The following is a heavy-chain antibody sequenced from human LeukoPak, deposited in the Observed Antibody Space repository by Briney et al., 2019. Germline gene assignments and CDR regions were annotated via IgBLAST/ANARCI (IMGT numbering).Heavy chain of an antibody. J-gene: IGHJ4*02. V-gene: IGHV3-30*04. CDR2: ISYDGSNK. CDR3: ARVPTM. D-gene: IGHD3-10*01. CDR1: GFTFSSYA. Sequence: PGGSLRLSCAASGFTFSSYAMHWVRQAPGKGLEWVAVISYDGSNKYYADSVKGRFTISRDNSKNTLYLQMNSLRAEDTAVYYCARVPTMWGQGTLVIVSS.